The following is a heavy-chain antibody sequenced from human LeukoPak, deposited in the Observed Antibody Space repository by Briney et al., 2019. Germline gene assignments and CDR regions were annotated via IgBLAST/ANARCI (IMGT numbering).Heavy chain of an antibody. Sequence: SETLSLTCTVSGGSISTYYWSWIRQPPGKGLEWIAYIYYSGSTNYNPSLKSRVTISVDTSKNQFSLKLSSVTAADTAVYYCARERIAVAGSYYYYMDVWGKGTTVTVSS. CDR3: ARERIAVAGSYYYYMDV. CDR2: IYYSGST. J-gene: IGHJ6*03. CDR1: GGSISTYY. D-gene: IGHD6-19*01. V-gene: IGHV4-59*01.